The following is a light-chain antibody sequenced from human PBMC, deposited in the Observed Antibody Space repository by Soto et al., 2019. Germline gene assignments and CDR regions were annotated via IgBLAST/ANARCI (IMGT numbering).Light chain of an antibody. V-gene: IGKV3-15*01. CDR3: QQDNNWPPVT. CDR2: GAF. Sequence: EIVMTQSPATLSVSPGERATLSCRASQSVASNLAWYQQKPGQAPRLLIYGAFSRGTGVPARFHGSGSETEFTLTISSVQSEDFGVYYCQQDNNWPPVTFGQGTRLEIK. CDR1: QSVASN. J-gene: IGKJ5*01.